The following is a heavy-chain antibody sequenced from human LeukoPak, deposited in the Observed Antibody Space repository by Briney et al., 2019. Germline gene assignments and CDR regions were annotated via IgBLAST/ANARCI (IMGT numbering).Heavy chain of an antibody. J-gene: IGHJ4*02. CDR3: ARGYCSSTSCYLYGLFDY. D-gene: IGHD2-2*01. Sequence: SETLSLTCTVSGGSISSYYWIWLRQPPGKGLEWIGYIYYSGSTNYNPSLKSRVTISVDTSKNQFSLKLSSVTAADTAVYYCARGYCSSTSCYLYGLFDYWGQGTLVTVSS. CDR1: GGSISSYY. CDR2: IYYSGST. V-gene: IGHV4-59*01.